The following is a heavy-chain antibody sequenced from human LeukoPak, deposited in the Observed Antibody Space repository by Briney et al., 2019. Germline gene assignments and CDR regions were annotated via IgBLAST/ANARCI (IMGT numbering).Heavy chain of an antibody. CDR2: ISSSSSTI. CDR3: AGYGSGSF. V-gene: IGHV3-48*04. J-gene: IGHJ4*02. Sequence: PGGSLRLSCAASGFTFSSHNMNWVRQAPGKGLEWVSYISSSSSTIYYADSVKGRFTISRDNAKNSLYLQMNSLRAEDTAIYYYAGYGSGSFWGQGTLVTVSS. D-gene: IGHD3-10*01. CDR1: GFTFSSHN.